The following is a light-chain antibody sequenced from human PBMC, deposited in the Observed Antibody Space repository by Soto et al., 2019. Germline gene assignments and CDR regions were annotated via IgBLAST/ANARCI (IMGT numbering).Light chain of an antibody. Sequence: DIHMTQSPSALSASVGDSVTITRRASQSVRDWLAWYQQKPGKAPKLLMYDVSTLEGGVPSRFSGSGSGTEFTLTINNLQPDDFATYFCQQYDSDVFSFGGGTKVEMK. CDR2: DVS. CDR3: QQYDSDVFS. CDR1: QSVRDW. V-gene: IGKV1-5*01. J-gene: IGKJ4*01.